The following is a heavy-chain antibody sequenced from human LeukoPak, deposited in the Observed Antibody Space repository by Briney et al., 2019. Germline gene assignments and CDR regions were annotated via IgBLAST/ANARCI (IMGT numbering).Heavy chain of an antibody. V-gene: IGHV4-39*01. CDR3: ARLYMGYSSSWAY. CDR1: GGSISSSSYN. CDR2: IYYSGST. Sequence: SETLSLTCTVSGGSISSSSYNWGWIRQPPGKGLEWIGSIYYSGSTYYNPSLKSRVTISVDTSKNQFSLKLSSMTAADTAVYYCARLYMGYSSSWAYWGQGTLVTVSS. D-gene: IGHD6-13*01. J-gene: IGHJ4*02.